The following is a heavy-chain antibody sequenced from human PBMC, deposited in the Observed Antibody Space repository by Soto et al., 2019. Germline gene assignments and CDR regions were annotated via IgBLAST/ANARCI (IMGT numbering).Heavy chain of an antibody. Sequence: ASVKVSCKASGGTFSSYAISWVRQAPGQGLEWMGWISAYNGNTNYAQKLQGRVTMTTDTSTSTAYMELRSLRSDDTAVYYCACYSYDGDYDAFTYWARGTLDTVSS. J-gene: IGHJ1*01. D-gene: IGHD4-17*01. CDR2: ISAYNGNT. CDR3: ACYSYDGDYDAFTY. V-gene: IGHV1-18*01. CDR1: GGTFSSYA.